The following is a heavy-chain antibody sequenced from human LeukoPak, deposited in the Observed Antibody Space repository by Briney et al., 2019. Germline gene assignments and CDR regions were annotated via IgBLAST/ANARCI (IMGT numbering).Heavy chain of an antibody. D-gene: IGHD2-15*01. CDR2: IIPILGTA. J-gene: IGHJ4*02. Sequence: SVKVSCKASGGTFSSYAISWVRQAPGQGLEWMGRIIPILGTANYAQKFQGRVTITTDESTSTAYMELSSLRSEDTAVYYCARDTLTVVAVTYFDYWGQGTLVTVSS. CDR3: ARDTLTVVAVTYFDY. CDR1: GGTFSSYA. V-gene: IGHV1-69*11.